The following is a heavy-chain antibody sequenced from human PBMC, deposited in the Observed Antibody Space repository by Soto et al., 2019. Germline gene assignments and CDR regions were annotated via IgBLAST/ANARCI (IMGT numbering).Heavy chain of an antibody. CDR2: IDGPGGST. CDR3: AKVNTIFGVDTFSSSSYYGMDV. J-gene: IGHJ6*04. D-gene: IGHD3-3*01. Sequence: PGVSLRLSCAASGFTFTSYAMTWVRQAPGKGLEWVSGIDGPGGSTFYAGSVRGRFSISRDNSQNTLYLQMTTLRADDTAVYYCAKVNTIFGVDTFSSSSYYGMDVWGIGTTFTVSS. CDR1: GFTFTSYA. V-gene: IGHV3-23*01.